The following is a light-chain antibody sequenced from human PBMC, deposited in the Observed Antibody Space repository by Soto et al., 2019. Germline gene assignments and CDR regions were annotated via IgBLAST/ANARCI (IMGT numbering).Light chain of an antibody. CDR3: QQYNNWPLT. V-gene: IGKV3-15*01. CDR1: QSVNSN. J-gene: IGKJ4*01. CDR2: GAS. Sequence: EIVMTQSPATLSVSPGERATLSCRASQSVNSNLAWYHQKLGQAPRLLIYGASTRATGIPARFSGSGSGTEFTLTISSLQSEDFAVYYCQQYNNWPLTFGGGTKVDIK.